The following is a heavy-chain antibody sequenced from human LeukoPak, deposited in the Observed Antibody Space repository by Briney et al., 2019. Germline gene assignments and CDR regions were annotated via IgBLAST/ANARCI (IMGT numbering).Heavy chain of an antibody. V-gene: IGHV4-39*01. CDR2: IYYSGST. CDR3: ARRGLVTAIDY. D-gene: IGHD2-21*02. Sequence: SETLSLTCTVSGGSISSSSYHWGWVRQPPGKGLEWIGSIYYSGSTYYNPSLKSRVTISVDTSKNQFSLKLSSVTAADTAVYYCARRGLVTAIDYWGQGTLVTVSS. CDR1: GGSISSSSYH. J-gene: IGHJ4*02.